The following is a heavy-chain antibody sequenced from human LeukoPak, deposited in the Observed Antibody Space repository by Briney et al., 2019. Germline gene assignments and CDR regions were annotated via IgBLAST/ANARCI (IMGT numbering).Heavy chain of an antibody. CDR1: GFTLRDYY. CDR2: ISSSGSTI. V-gene: IGHV3-11*01. D-gene: IGHD1-20*01. CDR3: ARSRNWNLEAGVYYFDY. J-gene: IGHJ4*02. Sequence: PGGSLRLSCAASGFTLRDYYMSWIRQAPGKGLEWVSYISSSGSTIYYADSVRGRFTISRDNAKNSLYLQMNSLRAEDTAVYYCARSRNWNLEAGVYYFDYWGQGTLVTVSS.